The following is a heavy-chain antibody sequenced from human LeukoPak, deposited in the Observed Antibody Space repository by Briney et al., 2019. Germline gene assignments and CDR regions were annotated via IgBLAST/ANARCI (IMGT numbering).Heavy chain of an antibody. CDR3: ARALRARITGTTASVYGMDV. V-gene: IGHV4-59*01. D-gene: IGHD1-20*01. CDR2: IYYSVST. CDR1: GGSISSYY. J-gene: IGHJ6*02. Sequence: SETLSLTCTVSGGSISSYYRSWIRQPPGKGLEWVGYIYYSVSTNYNPSPKGRVTISLDTSKTQFSLKLSSVTAADTAVYYCARALRARITGTTASVYGMDVWGQGTTVTVSS.